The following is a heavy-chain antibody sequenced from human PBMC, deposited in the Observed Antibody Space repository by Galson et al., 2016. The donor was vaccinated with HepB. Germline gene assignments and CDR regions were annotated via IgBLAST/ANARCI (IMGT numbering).Heavy chain of an antibody. CDR2: IDPGDSNI. CDR1: GYSFTNHW. Sequence: QSGAEVKKPGESLRISCKGSGYSFTNHWITWVRQVPGKGLEWMGRIDPGDSNIDYSPSFQGHVTLSVDKSISVVYLQWSSLKASDTATYYCARRRVMRGWGLDPWGQGTLVTVSS. D-gene: IGHD3-16*01. J-gene: IGHJ5*02. V-gene: IGHV5-10-1*01. CDR3: ARRRVMRGWGLDP.